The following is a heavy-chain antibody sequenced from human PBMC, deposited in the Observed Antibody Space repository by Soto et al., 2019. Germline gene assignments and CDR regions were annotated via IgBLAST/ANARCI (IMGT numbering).Heavy chain of an antibody. CDR1: GFTFSSYA. CDR3: AKASGSYYYFDY. J-gene: IGHJ4*02. V-gene: IGHV3-23*01. Sequence: EVQLLESGGGLVQPGGSLRLSCAASGFTFSSYAMSWVRHAPGKGLEWVSAISGSGGSTYYADSVKGRFTISRNNSKNRLNLQMNILRAEDTAVYYCAKASGSYYYFDYRGQGTLLTVSS. CDR2: ISGSGGST. D-gene: IGHD1-26*01.